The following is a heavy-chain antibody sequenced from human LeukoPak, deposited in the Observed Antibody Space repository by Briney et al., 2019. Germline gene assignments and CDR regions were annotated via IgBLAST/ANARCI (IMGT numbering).Heavy chain of an antibody. D-gene: IGHD4-23*01. CDR1: GGSISSYY. CDR2: IYYSGST. Sequence: PSETLSLTCTVSGGSISSYYLSWIRQPPGKGLEWIGYIYYSGSTNYNPSLKSRVTISVDTSKNQFSLKLSSVTAADTAVYFCARQPTVVTHDYWGQGTLVPVSS. J-gene: IGHJ4*02. CDR3: ARQPTVVTHDY. V-gene: IGHV4-59*01.